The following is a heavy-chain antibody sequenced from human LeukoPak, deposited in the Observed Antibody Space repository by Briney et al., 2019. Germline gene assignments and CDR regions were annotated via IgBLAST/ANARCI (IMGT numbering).Heavy chain of an antibody. Sequence: GGSLRLSCAASGFSISNYIMSWVRQAPGKGLERVSGISVRGGNTYYADSVKGRFTISRDDSKNTLDLQMNNLRVEDTAVYYCAKGGLYSAMDVWGQGTTVTVSS. CDR3: AKGGLYSAMDV. V-gene: IGHV3-23*01. D-gene: IGHD2-21*01. J-gene: IGHJ6*02. CDR2: ISVRGGNT. CDR1: GFSISNYI.